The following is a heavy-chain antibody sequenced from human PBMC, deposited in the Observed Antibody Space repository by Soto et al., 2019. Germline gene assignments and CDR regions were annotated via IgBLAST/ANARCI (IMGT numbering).Heavy chain of an antibody. CDR3: AKGLYYYQTSGYPHY. D-gene: IGHD3-22*01. V-gene: IGHV3-9*01. CDR1: GFTFPDYT. Sequence: EVQLVESGGGLVQPGRSLRLSCAASGFTFPDYTMHWVRQAPGKGLEWVSGISWNSGSIDYADSVKGRFIISRDDATNCLYLQMNSLRAEDTACYYCAKGLYYYQTSGYPHYWGQGTLVPVSS. CDR2: ISWNSGSI. J-gene: IGHJ4*02.